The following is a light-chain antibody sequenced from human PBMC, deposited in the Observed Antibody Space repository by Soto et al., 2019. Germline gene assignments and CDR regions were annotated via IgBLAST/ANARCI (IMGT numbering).Light chain of an antibody. CDR3: QCYDSSLSGAV. CDR2: GNS. Sequence: QSVLTQPPSVSGAPGQRVTISCTGSSSNIGAGYDVHWYQQLPGTAPKLLIYGNSNRPSGVPDRFSGSKSGTSASLAITGLQAEDEADYYCQCYDSSLSGAVFGGGTQLTVL. V-gene: IGLV1-40*01. CDR1: SSNIGAGYD. J-gene: IGLJ7*01.